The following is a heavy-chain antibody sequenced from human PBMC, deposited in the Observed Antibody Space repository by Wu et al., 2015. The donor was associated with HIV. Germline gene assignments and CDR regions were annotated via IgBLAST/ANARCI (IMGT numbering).Heavy chain of an antibody. CDR3: ARGLGYSATYYVXEYFYY. V-gene: IGHV1-18*01. J-gene: IGHJ1*01. Sequence: QVQLVQSGDELKKPGASVKVSCKASGYTFTSYGINWVRQAPGQGLEWMGWINTFNGNTDYAQNLQDRVTITTDTSTNTAYMELRSLRPDDTAVYYCARGLGYSATYYVXEYFYYSGPGTLVTVSS. CDR2: INTFNGNT. D-gene: IGHD2/OR15-2a*01. CDR1: GYTFTSYG.